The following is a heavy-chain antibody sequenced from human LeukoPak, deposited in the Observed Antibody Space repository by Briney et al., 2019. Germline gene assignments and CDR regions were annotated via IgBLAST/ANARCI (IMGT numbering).Heavy chain of an antibody. V-gene: IGHV3-7*04. CDR3: ARGGQYSPY. CDR1: GFTFSSHW. D-gene: IGHD5-18*01. CDR2: IKEDGSEK. Sequence: GGSLRLSCAASGFTFSSHWMTWVRQAPGKGLEGVANIKEDGSEKHSVDSVKGRFTISRDNAKNSLYLQMTSLRGEDTAVYYCARGGQYSPYWGQGTLVTVSS. J-gene: IGHJ4*02.